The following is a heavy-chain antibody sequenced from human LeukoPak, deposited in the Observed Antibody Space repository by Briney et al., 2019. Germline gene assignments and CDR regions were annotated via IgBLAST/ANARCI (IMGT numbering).Heavy chain of an antibody. D-gene: IGHD3-22*01. CDR2: IYYSGNT. Sequence: SETLSLTCTVSGGSISSSYYWGWIRQPPGKGLEWIGSIYYSGNTYYNPSLKSRVTISVDTSKNQFSLKLSSVTAADTAVYYCARSGDYYDSSGYFASFDYWGQGTLVTVSS. CDR3: ARSGDYYDSSGYFASFDY. CDR1: GGSISSSYY. V-gene: IGHV4-39*07. J-gene: IGHJ4*02.